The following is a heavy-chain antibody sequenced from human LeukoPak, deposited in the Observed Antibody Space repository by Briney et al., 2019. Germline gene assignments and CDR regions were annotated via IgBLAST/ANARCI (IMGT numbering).Heavy chain of an antibody. V-gene: IGHV3-53*01. D-gene: IGHD3-22*01. CDR1: GFTVSSNY. CDR3: ARAESSGYYPPGY. CDR2: IYSGGST. J-gene: IGHJ4*02. Sequence: GGSLRLSCATSGFTVSSNYMSWVRQAPGKGLEWVSVIYSGGSTYYADSVKGRFTISRDNSKNTLYLQMNSLRAEDTAVYYCARAESSGYYPPGYWGQGTLVTVSS.